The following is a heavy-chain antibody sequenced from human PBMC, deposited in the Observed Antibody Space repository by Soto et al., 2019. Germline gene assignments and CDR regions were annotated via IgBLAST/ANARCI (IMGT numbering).Heavy chain of an antibody. CDR1: GGSISSGGYY. CDR2: IYYSGST. V-gene: IGHV4-31*01. CDR3: AKIAAAGPCYYGMDV. D-gene: IGHD6-13*01. J-gene: IGHJ6*02. Sequence: TLSLTCTVSGGSISSGGYYWSWIRQHPGKGLEWIGYIYYSGSTYNNPSLMRQVTLSVDTSKNKCSLKLSSVTAADTAVYYCAKIAAAGPCYYGMDVLGQGTRVT.